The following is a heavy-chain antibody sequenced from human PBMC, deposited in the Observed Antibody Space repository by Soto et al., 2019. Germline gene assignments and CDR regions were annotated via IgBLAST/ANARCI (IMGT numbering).Heavy chain of an antibody. J-gene: IGHJ4*02. CDR3: ARGREMATFTGVFDY. D-gene: IGHD5-12*01. V-gene: IGHV3-21*01. CDR1: GFTFSSYS. CDR2: ISSSSTYI. Sequence: EVQLVESGGGLVKPGGSLRLSCAASGFTFSSYSLNWVRQAPGKGLEWLSCISSSSTYIYYADSVKGRFTISRDNAKDSLYLQLSSLRAEDTAVYYCARGREMATFTGVFDYWGQGTLVAVSS.